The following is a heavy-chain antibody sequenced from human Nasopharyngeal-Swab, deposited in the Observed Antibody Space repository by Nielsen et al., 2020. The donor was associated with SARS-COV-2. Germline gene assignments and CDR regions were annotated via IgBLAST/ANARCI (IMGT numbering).Heavy chain of an antibody. D-gene: IGHD4-17*01. V-gene: IGHV3-11*06. J-gene: IGHJ3*02. CDR3: ARTSPVYGDYDAFDI. CDR2: ISSSSSYT. Sequence: WIRQPPGKGLEWVSYISSSSSYTNYADSVKGRFTISRDNAKNSLYLQMNSLRAEDTAVYYCARTSPVYGDYDAFDIWGQGTMVTVSS.